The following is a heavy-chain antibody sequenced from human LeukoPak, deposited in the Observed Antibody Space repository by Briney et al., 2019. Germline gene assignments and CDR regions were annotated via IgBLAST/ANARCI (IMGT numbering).Heavy chain of an antibody. CDR3: ASTIVVDY. Sequence: GGSLRLSCAASGFIFGKYWMSWVRQAPGKGLEWVANIKQDGSEKYYVDSVKGRFTISRDNAKNSLYLQMNSLRAEDTAVYYCASTIVVDYWGQGTLVTVSS. CDR1: GFIFGKYW. J-gene: IGHJ4*02. D-gene: IGHD3-22*01. V-gene: IGHV3-7*03. CDR2: IKQDGSEK.